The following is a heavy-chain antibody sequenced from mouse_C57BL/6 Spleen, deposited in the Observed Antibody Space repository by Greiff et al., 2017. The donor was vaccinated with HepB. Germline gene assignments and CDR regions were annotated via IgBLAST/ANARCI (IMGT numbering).Heavy chain of an antibody. D-gene: IGHD1-1*01. CDR3: ARPPITTVIDY. J-gene: IGHJ2*01. Sequence: QVQLKQPGAELVKPGASVKMSCKASGYTFTSYWITWVKQRPGQGLEWIGDIYPGSGSTNYNEKFKSKATLTVDTSSSTAYMQLSSLTSEDSAFYCCARPPITTVIDYWGQGTTLTVSS. CDR2: IYPGSGST. CDR1: GYTFTSYW. V-gene: IGHV1-55*01.